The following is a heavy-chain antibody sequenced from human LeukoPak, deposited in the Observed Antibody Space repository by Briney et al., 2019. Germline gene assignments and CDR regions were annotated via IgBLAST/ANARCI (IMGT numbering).Heavy chain of an antibody. D-gene: IGHD6-19*01. V-gene: IGHV4-61*02. CDR1: GGSINSGSYY. CDR2: IYASGST. J-gene: IGHJ5*02. Sequence: SETLSLTCTVSGGSINSGSYYWSWIRQPAGKGLEWIGRIYASGSTNYNPSLKSRVTISADTSKNQFSLKLSSVTAADTAVYYCARAAYSSGWYDWFDPWGQGTLVTVSS. CDR3: ARAAYSSGWYDWFDP.